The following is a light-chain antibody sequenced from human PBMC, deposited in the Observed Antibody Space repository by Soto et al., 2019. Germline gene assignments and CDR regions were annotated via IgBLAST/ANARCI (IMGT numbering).Light chain of an antibody. CDR2: AAS. CDR3: QQSYSTPRT. V-gene: IGKV1-39*01. Sequence: EIQMTHSPSSLSASVGDRVAITCRASQRISSYLNWYQQKPGKAPKLLIYAASTLQSGVPSRFSGSGSGTAFTLTISSLQPEDFATYYCQQSYSTPRTFGQGTKVDIK. J-gene: IGKJ1*01. CDR1: QRISSY.